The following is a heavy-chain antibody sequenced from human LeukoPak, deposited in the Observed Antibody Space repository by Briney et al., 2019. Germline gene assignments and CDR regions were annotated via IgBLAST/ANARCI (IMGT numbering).Heavy chain of an antibody. CDR1: EGTFSSYA. J-gene: IGHJ6*04. CDR3: ARGPPLRYCSSTSCSYYYYYYGMDV. D-gene: IGHD2-2*01. V-gene: IGHV1-69*06. CDR2: IIPIFGTA. Sequence: ASVKVSCKASEGTFSSYAISWVRQAPGQGLEWMGGIIPIFGTANYAQKFQGRVTITADKSTSTAYMELSSLRSEDTAVYYCARGPPLRYCSSTSCSYYYYYYGMDVWGKGTTVTVSS.